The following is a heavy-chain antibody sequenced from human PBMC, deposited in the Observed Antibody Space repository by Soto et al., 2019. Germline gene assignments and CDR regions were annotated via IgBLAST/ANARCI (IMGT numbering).Heavy chain of an antibody. J-gene: IGHJ6*02. CDR1: EFTFSNYG. Sequence: QVQLVESGGGVVQPGRSLRLSCAASEFTFSNYGMHWVRQAPGKGLEWVAVILNDGSNRYHADSVKDRFTIARDHSKNTLYLQMNSLRAEDPAVYYCARDDEYSGNGMDVWGQGTTVTVS. CDR3: ARDDEYSGNGMDV. V-gene: IGHV3-33*01. CDR2: ILNDGSNR. D-gene: IGHD3-10*01.